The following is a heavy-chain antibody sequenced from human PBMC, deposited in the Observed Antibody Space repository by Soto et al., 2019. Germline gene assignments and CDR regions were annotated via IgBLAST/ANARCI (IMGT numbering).Heavy chain of an antibody. J-gene: IGHJ4*02. CDR1: GFTFSNYG. CDR2: ILYDGTNT. D-gene: IGHD6-19*01. Sequence: PGGSLRLSCAASGFTFSNYGVQWVLQAPGKGLEWVAGILYDGTNTYYADSVKGRFTISRDNSRNTLYLQMNSLRAEDTAMYYCAKGRSDSSAWFAFDYWGQGTLVTVSS. V-gene: IGHV3-30*18. CDR3: AKGRSDSSAWFAFDY.